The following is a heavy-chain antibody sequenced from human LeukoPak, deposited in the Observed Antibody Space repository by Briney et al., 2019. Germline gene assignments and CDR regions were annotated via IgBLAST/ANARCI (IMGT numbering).Heavy chain of an antibody. CDR2: ISGSGGST. D-gene: IGHD3-16*01. V-gene: IGHV3-23*01. J-gene: IGHJ4*02. CDR3: AARPVWGAFDY. Sequence: GGSLRLSCAASGFTFSSYVMSWVRQAPGKGLEWVTAISGSGGSTYYADSVKGRFTISRDNSKDKLYLQMNSLRAEDTAVYYCAARPVWGAFDYWGQGTLVTVSS. CDR1: GFTFSSYV.